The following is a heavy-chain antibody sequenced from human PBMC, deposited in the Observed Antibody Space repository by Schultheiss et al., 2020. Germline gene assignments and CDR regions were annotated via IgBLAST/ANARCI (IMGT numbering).Heavy chain of an antibody. D-gene: IGHD4-17*01. J-gene: IGHJ4*02. CDR1: GFTVSSNY. CDR2: ISYDGSNK. Sequence: GGSLRLSCAASGFTVSSNYMSWVRQAPGKGLEWVAVISYDGSNKYYADSVKGRFTISRDNAKNTLYLQMNSLRAEDTAVYYCARGLMTTVTTGFDYWGQGTLVTVSS. CDR3: ARGLMTTVTTGFDY. V-gene: IGHV3-30*03.